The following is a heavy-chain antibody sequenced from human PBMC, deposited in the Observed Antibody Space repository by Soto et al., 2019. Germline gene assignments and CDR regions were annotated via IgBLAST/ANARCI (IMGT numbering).Heavy chain of an antibody. J-gene: IGHJ5*02. D-gene: IGHD1-1*01. CDR3: APVTRDTTLVPIFS. CDR2: ISGIDGST. V-gene: IGHV3-23*01. CDR1: GFTFSSYA. Sequence: EVQLLESGGGLVQPGGSLRLSCAASGFTFSSYAMSWVRQAPGQGLEWVSSISGIDGSTSYANSVKGRFTISRDNSKNTLFLQMNSLRAEDTAVYYCAPVTRDTTLVPIFSWCQGTPVTVSS.